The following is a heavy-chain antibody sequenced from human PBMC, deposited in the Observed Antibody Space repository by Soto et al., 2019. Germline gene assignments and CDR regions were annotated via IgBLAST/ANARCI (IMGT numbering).Heavy chain of an antibody. CDR2: MNQHGSEK. Sequence: EVQLVESGGGLVQPGGSLRLSCAASGFTFNTSWMSWVRRAPGKGLEWVAHMNQHGSEKYYVDSVKGRFTISGDDAKNSLYLQMNSLGAEDTAVYYCVNWAGSSYWGQGTLVTVSS. D-gene: IGHD3-10*01. CDR1: GFTFNTSW. V-gene: IGHV3-7*05. J-gene: IGHJ4*02. CDR3: VNWAGSSY.